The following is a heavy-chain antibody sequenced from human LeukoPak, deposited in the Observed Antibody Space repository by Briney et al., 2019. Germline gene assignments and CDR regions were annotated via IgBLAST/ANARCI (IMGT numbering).Heavy chain of an antibody. Sequence: PSETLSLTCTVSGGSISSSSYYWGWIRQPPGKGLEWIGSIYYSGSTYYNPSLKSRVTISVDTSKNQFSLKLSSVTAAHTAVYYCARRGEGGTWDDAFDIWGQGTMVTVSS. CDR1: GGSISSSSYY. V-gene: IGHV4-39*01. D-gene: IGHD1-1*01. J-gene: IGHJ3*02. CDR2: IYYSGST. CDR3: ARRGEGGTWDDAFDI.